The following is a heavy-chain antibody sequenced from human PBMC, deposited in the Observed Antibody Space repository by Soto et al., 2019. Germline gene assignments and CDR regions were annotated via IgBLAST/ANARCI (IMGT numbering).Heavy chain of an antibody. CDR2: IIPIFGTA. V-gene: IGHV1-69*01. CDR1: GGTFSSYA. CDR3: ARSDIVVVVAATGDYYYGMDV. D-gene: IGHD2-15*01. J-gene: IGHJ6*02. Sequence: QVQLVQSGAEVKKPGSSVKVSCKASGGTFSSYAISWARQAPGQGLEWMGGIIPIFGTANYAQKFQGRVTITADESTSTAYMELSSLRSEDTAVYYCARSDIVVVVAATGDYYYGMDVWGQGTTVTVSS.